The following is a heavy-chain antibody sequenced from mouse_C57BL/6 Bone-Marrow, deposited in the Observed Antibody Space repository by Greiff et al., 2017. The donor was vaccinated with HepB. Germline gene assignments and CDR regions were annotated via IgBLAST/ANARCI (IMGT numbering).Heavy chain of an antibody. V-gene: IGHV2-6*01. Sequence: VMLVESGPGLVAPSQSLSITCTVSGFSLTSYGVDWVRQSPGKGLEWLGVIWGVGSTNYNSALKSRLSISKDNSEIQVFLKMNSLQTDDTAMYYCARSRVAFYAMDYWGQGTSVTVSS. CDR3: ARSRVAFYAMDY. CDR2: IWGVGST. D-gene: IGHD1-1*01. J-gene: IGHJ4*01. CDR1: GFSLTSYG.